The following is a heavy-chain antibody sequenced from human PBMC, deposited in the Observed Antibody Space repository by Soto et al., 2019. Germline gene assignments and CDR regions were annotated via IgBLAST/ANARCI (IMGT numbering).Heavy chain of an antibody. J-gene: IGHJ4*02. CDR2: IWYDGSNK. D-gene: IGHD3-10*01. Sequence: QVQLVESGGGVVQPGRSLRLSCAASGFTFSSYGMHWVRQAPGKGLEWVAVIWYDGSNKYYADSVKGRFTISRDNSKNTLYLQMNSLRAEDTAVRSCATDFRVHQRGSFDYWGQGTLVTVSS. CDR3: ATDFRVHQRGSFDY. V-gene: IGHV3-33*01. CDR1: GFTFSSYG.